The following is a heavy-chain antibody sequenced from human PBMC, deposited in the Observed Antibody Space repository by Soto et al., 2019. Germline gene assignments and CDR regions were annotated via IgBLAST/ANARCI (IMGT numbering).Heavy chain of an antibody. CDR2: IILPFGTP. V-gene: IGHV1-69*13. CDR1: GGSFSNNA. D-gene: IGHD3-10*01. CDR3: ATAPEGNYYGSGYYYYYGMDV. J-gene: IGHJ6*02. Sequence: GASVKVSCKASGGSFSNNAISWVRQAPGQGLEWMGVIILPFGTPNYAQTFQGRVTITADESMTTAYMELSGLRSEDTAVYYCATAPEGNYYGSGYYYYYGMDVWGQGTTVTVSS.